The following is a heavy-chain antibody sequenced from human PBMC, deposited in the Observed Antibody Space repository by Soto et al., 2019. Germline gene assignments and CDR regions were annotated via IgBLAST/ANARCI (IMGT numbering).Heavy chain of an antibody. CDR1: GGSVNSDNFY. D-gene: IGHD2-15*01. V-gene: IGHV4-61*01. Sequence: PSETLSLTCTVSGGSVNSDNFYWSWIRQPPGKGLELIGYVFHIGNTNYSPSLKSRVTMSIDTSRNQFSLRLSSVTAADTAVYFCARHHIAVSAEFFHXWGRVNMVTVSX. J-gene: IGHJ4*01. CDR3: ARHHIAVSAEFFHX. CDR2: VFHIGNT.